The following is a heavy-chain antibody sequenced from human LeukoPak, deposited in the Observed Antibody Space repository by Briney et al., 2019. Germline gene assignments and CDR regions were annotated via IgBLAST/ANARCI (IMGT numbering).Heavy chain of an antibody. CDR1: GGSISSYY. CDR2: IYYSGST. V-gene: IGHV4-59*01. Sequence: SETLSLTCTVSGGSISSYYWSWIRQPPGKELEWIGYIYYSGSTNYNPSLKSRVTISVDTSKNQFSLKLSSVTAADTAVYYCARHFGSSWSGLFDYWGQGTLVTVSS. J-gene: IGHJ4*02. D-gene: IGHD6-13*01. CDR3: ARHFGSSWSGLFDY.